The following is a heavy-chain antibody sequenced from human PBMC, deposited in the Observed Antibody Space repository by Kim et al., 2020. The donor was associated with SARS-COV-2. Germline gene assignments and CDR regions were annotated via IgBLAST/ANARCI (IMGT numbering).Heavy chain of an antibody. CDR3: ARDVYYGSGSFNWFDP. V-gene: IGHV4-31*03. CDR2: IYYSGST. D-gene: IGHD3-10*01. J-gene: IGHJ5*02. CDR1: GGSISSGGYY. Sequence: SETLSLTCTVSGGSISSGGYYWSWIRQHPGKGLEWIGYIYYSGSTYYNPFLKSRVTISVDTSKNQFSLKLSSVTAADTAVYYCARDVYYGSGSFNWFDPWGQGTLVTVSS.